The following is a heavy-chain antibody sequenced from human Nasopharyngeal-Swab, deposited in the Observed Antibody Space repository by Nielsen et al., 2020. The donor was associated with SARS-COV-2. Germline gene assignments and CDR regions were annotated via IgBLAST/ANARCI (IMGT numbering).Heavy chain of an antibody. CDR2: IYSGGSST. CDR1: GFTFSSYA. D-gene: IGHD4-23*01. Sequence: GESLKISCAASGFTFSSYAMSWVRQAPGKGPEWVSVIYSGGSSTYYADSVKGRFTISRDNSKNTLYLQMNSLRAEDTAVYYCAKDEGVGGYSYYYYYYGMDVWGQGTTVTVSS. CDR3: AKDEGVGGYSYYYYYYGMDV. V-gene: IGHV3-23*03. J-gene: IGHJ6*02.